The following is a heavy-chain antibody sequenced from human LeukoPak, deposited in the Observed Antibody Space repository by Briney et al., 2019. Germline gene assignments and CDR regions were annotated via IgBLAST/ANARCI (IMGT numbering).Heavy chain of an antibody. CDR2: ITGSDDST. CDR1: GFTFSNNA. D-gene: IGHD3-22*01. CDR3: AKGPQLYSGYHPDY. Sequence: GGSLRLSCAASGFTFSNNAMTWVRQAPGEGLEWVSTITGSDDSTYYADSVKGRFTISRDYSKNTVFLQLNNLRAENTAMYYCAKGPQLYSGYHPDYWGQGTLVTVSS. V-gene: IGHV3-23*01. J-gene: IGHJ4*02.